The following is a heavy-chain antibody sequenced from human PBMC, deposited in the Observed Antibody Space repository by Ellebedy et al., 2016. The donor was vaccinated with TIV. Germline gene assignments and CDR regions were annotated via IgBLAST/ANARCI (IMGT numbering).Heavy chain of an antibody. Sequence: ASVKVSCKASGYTFTSYNMHWARQAPGQGLEWMGIINPSGGSTSYAQKFQGRVTMTRDTSTSTVYMELSSLRSEDTAVYYCARDPQFSSSWYLLLDYYYGMDVWGQGTTVTVSS. D-gene: IGHD6-13*01. V-gene: IGHV1-46*01. CDR1: GYTFTSYN. CDR3: ARDPQFSSSWYLLLDYYYGMDV. CDR2: INPSGGST. J-gene: IGHJ6*02.